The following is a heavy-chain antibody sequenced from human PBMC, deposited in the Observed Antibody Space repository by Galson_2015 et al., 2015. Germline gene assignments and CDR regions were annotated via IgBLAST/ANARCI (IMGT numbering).Heavy chain of an antibody. CDR1: GASLSSSRDS. CDR2: IYSSGST. J-gene: IGHJ4*02. D-gene: IGHD3-9*01. CDR3: ARGPRGCDLLRGFDY. Sequence: ETLSLTCAVSGASLSSSRDSWGWIRQPPGKGLEWIGCIYSSGSTHYNPSLKSRATLSVDTSKNQFSLKLSPVTAADTAVYFCARGPRGCDLLRGFDYWGQGNLVVVSS. V-gene: IGHV4-39*07.